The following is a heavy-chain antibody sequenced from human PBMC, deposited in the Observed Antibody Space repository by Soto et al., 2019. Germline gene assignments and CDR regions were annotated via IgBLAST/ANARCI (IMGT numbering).Heavy chain of an antibody. CDR3: ASGGGVGVAGSAAFDM. D-gene: IGHD3-3*01. V-gene: IGHV1-2*02. CDR1: GYPVTAYY. J-gene: IGHJ3*02. CDR2: INPATGAA. Sequence: QLHLVQSGAVVKKPGASVTVSCSASGYPVTAYYMHWVRQAPGRGLEWMGGINPATGAAKYTQAFRGRGTMTRDASQSTDLMESGGLTSADTAGLYCASGGGVGVAGSAAFDMWGQGTLVTVSS.